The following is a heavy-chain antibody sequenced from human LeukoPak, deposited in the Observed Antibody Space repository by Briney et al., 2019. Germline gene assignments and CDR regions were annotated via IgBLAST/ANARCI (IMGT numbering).Heavy chain of an antibody. J-gene: IGHJ4*02. CDR2: INPNSGGT. CDR3: ARGPSGGDPIDY. D-gene: IGHD2-21*02. CDR1: GYTFTGYY. V-gene: IGHV1-2*02. Sequence: ASVKVSCKASGYTFTGYYMHWVRQAPGQGLEWMGWINPNSGGTNYAQKFQGRVTMTRDTCISTAYMELSRLRSDDTAVYYCARGPSGGDPIDYWGQGTLVTVSS.